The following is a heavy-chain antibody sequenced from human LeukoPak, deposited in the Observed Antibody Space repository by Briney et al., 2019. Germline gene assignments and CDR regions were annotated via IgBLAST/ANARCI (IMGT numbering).Heavy chain of an antibody. V-gene: IGHV3-20*04. CDR3: ARGGISIFGVVIHSDY. CDR2: INWSGRST. J-gene: IGHJ4*02. CDR1: GFSFDDYG. Sequence: GGSLRLSCAASGFSFDDYGMSWVRQAPGKGLEWVSDINWSGRSTGYADSVKGRFTISRDNAKNSLYLQMNSLRAEDTALYYCARGGISIFGVVIHSDYWGQGTLVTVSS. D-gene: IGHD3-3*01.